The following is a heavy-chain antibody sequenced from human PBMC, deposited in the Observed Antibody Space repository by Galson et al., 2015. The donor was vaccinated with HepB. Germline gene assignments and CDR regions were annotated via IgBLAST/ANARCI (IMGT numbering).Heavy chain of an antibody. CDR1: GYTFTNYA. D-gene: IGHD6-13*01. CDR3: ATVGGRYSSSWYPVDY. Sequence: SCKASGYTFTNYAMHWVRQAPGQNFEWMGWINGDKGNTKYSQNLQGRVTITRDTSATIVYMDLSSLKSEDTAMYYCATVGGRYSSSWYPVDYWGQGTLVTVSS. CDR2: INGDKGNT. V-gene: IGHV1-3*01. J-gene: IGHJ4*02.